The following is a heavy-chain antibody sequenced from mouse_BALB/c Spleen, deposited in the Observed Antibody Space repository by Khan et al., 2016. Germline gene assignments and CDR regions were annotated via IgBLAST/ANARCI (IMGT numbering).Heavy chain of an antibody. CDR2: ISYSGST. D-gene: IGHD1-1*01. V-gene: IGHV3-8*02. Sequence: EVQLQESGPSLVKPSQTLSLTCSVTGDSITSGYWNWIRKFPGNKLEYMGYISYSGSTYYNPSRKSRISITRDTSKKQYYLQLNSWTTEDTATYYCARYYGSSYYAMDYWGQGTSVTVSS. CDR1: GDSITSGY. J-gene: IGHJ4*01. CDR3: ARYYGSSYYAMDY.